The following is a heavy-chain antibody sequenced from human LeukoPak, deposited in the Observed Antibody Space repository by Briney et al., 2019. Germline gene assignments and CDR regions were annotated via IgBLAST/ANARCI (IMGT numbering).Heavy chain of an antibody. Sequence: GGSLRLSCAASGFTFSDYYMSWIRQAPGRGLEWVSYISGSGSTIYYADSVKGRFTISRDNAKNSLYLQMNSLRAEDTAVYYCARVGRFSSDFDYWGQGTLVTVSS. J-gene: IGHJ4*02. V-gene: IGHV3-11*01. CDR3: ARVGRFSSDFDY. D-gene: IGHD1-14*01. CDR1: GFTFSDYY. CDR2: ISGSGSTI.